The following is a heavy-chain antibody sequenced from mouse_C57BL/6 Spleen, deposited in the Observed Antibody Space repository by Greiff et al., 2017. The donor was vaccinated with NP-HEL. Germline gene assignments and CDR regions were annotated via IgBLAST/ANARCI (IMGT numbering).Heavy chain of an antibody. J-gene: IGHJ1*03. D-gene: IGHD1-1*01. CDR3: ARGNLYGSSHWYFDV. CDR1: GYTFTDYY. Sequence: EVQLQQSGPELVKPGASVKISCKASGYTFTDYYMNWVKQSHGKSLEWIGDINPNNGGTSYNQKFKGKATLTVDKSSSTAYMELRSLTSEDSAVYYCARGNLYGSSHWYFDVWGTGTTVTVSS. V-gene: IGHV1-26*01. CDR2: INPNNGGT.